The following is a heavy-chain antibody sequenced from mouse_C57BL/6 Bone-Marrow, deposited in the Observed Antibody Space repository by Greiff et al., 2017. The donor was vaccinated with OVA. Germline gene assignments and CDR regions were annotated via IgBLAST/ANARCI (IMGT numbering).Heavy chain of an antibody. D-gene: IGHD2-1*01. CDR1: GFNIKNPY. V-gene: IGHV14-3*01. CDR2: IDPANGNT. J-gene: IGHJ4*01. Sequence: EVQLQQSVAELVRPGASVKLSCTASGFNIKNPYMHWVKQRPEQGLEWIGRIDPANGNTKYAPKFQGKATITADTSSNTAYLQLSSLTSEDTAIYYCARYYGKGYYAMDYWGQGTSVTVSS. CDR3: ARYYGKGYYAMDY.